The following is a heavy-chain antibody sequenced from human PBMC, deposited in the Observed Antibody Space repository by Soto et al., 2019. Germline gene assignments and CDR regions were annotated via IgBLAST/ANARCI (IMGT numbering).Heavy chain of an antibody. Sequence: GGSLRLSCAASGFTFDDYAMHWVRQAPGKGLEWVSGISWNSGSIGYADSVKGRFTISRDNAKNSLYLQMNSLRAEDTALYYCAKGRGDYYDGSGYFYYWGQGTLVTVS. CDR3: AKGRGDYYDGSGYFYY. CDR2: ISWNSGSI. J-gene: IGHJ4*02. CDR1: GFTFDDYA. V-gene: IGHV3-9*01. D-gene: IGHD3-22*01.